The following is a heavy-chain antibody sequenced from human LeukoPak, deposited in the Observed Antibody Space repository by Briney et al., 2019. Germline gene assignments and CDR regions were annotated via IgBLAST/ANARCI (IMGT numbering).Heavy chain of an antibody. CDR3: AKDATWIQLWFAY. V-gene: IGHV3-23*01. J-gene: IGHJ4*02. CDR1: GFTFSSYV. D-gene: IGHD5-18*01. Sequence: GGSLRLSCAASGFTFSSYVMTWVRQAPGKGLEWVSGISGSGGSTYYADSVKGRFTISRDNSKNTLYLQMNSLRAEDTALYYCAKDATWIQLWFAYCGQGILVTVSS. CDR2: ISGSGGST.